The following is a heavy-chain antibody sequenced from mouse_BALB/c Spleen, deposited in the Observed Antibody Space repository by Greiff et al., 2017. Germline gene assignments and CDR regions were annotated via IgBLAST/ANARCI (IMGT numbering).Heavy chain of an antibody. D-gene: IGHD5-1*01. CDR3: ARRGGQYNFDY. CDR2: IFPGDGDT. Sequence: QVQLQQSGAELVRPGSSVKISCKASDYAFSSYWMNWVKQRPGQGLEWIGQIFPGDGDTNYNGKFKGKATLTADKSSNTAYMQLSSLTSEDSAVYYCARRGGQYNFDYWGQGTTLTVSS. J-gene: IGHJ2*01. CDR1: DYAFSSYW. V-gene: IGHV1-80*01.